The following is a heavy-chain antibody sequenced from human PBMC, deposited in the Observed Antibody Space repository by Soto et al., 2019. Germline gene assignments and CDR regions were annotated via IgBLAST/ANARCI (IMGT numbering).Heavy chain of an antibody. CDR1: GYTFTTYG. D-gene: IGHD6-19*01. CDR3: ARDSLSVPFDY. CDR2: INAGNGNT. J-gene: IGHJ4*02. Sequence: ASVKVSCKASGYTFTTYGISWVRQAPGQGLEWMGWINAGNGNTKYSQKFQGRVTITRDTSASTAYMELSSLRSEDTAVYYCARDSLSVPFDYWGQGTLVTVSS. V-gene: IGHV1-3*01.